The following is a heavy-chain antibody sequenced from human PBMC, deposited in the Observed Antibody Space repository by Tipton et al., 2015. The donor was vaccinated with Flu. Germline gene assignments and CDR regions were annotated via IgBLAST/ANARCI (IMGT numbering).Heavy chain of an antibody. Sequence: LRLSCTVSGGSISSYYWSWIRQPPGKGPEWIGYIYYSGSTNYNPSLKSRVTISVDTSKNQFSLKLSSVTAADTAVYYCARAPDSIVGATVFDYWGQGTLVTVSS. CDR2: IYYSGST. CDR1: GGSISSYY. J-gene: IGHJ4*02. V-gene: IGHV4-59*01. D-gene: IGHD1-26*01. CDR3: ARAPDSIVGATVFDY.